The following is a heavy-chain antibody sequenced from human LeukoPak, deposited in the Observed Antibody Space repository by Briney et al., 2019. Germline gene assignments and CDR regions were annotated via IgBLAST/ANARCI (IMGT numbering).Heavy chain of an antibody. Sequence: GGSLRLSCAASGFTFSSHWMTWVRQAPGKGPEWVASINKDGSEQYNVDSVKGRFTISRDNAKNSLSLQVSSLRAEDTAVYYCTRGGATSSWYWFFWGQGTLVTVSS. CDR3: TRGGATSSWYWFF. CDR1: GFTFSSHW. J-gene: IGHJ4*02. CDR2: INKDGSEQ. V-gene: IGHV3-7*01. D-gene: IGHD6-13*01.